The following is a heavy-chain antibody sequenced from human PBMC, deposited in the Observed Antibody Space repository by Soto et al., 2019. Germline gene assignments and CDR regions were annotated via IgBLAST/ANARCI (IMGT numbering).Heavy chain of an antibody. CDR2: LIPIFGTA. J-gene: IGHJ3*02. V-gene: IGHV1-69*01. D-gene: IGHD2-15*01. CDR3: ARNRYCSGGSCYSGSAFDI. CDR1: VGTFSSYA. Sequence: QVQLVQSGAEVKKPGSSVKVSCKASVGTFSSYAISWVRQAPGQGLEWLGGLIPIFGTANYAQKFQGRVTLTADESTSTAYTELSSLRSEDTAVYYCARNRYCSGGSCYSGSAFDIWGQGTMVTVSS.